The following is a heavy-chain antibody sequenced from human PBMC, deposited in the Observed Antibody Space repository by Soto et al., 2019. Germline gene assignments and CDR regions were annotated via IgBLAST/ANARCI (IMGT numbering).Heavy chain of an antibody. D-gene: IGHD2-15*01. Sequence: ASVKVSCKASGYTFTSYDINWVRQATGQGLEWMGWMNPNSGNTGYAQKFQGRVTMTRNTSISTAYMELSSLRSEDTAVYYCARWPLGYCSGGSCYKEAFDIWGQGTMVTVSS. CDR1: GYTFTSYD. V-gene: IGHV1-8*01. CDR2: MNPNSGNT. J-gene: IGHJ3*02. CDR3: ARWPLGYCSGGSCYKEAFDI.